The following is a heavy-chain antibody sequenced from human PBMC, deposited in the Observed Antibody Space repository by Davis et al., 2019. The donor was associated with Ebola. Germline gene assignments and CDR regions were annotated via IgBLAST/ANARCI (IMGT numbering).Heavy chain of an antibody. CDR1: GYTFTSYA. V-gene: IGHV1-3*01. CDR3: ARERVVCYDSSGYYSHFDY. Sequence: AASVKVSCKASGYTFTSYAMHWVRQAPGQRLEWMGWINAGNGNTKYSQKFQGRVTITRDTSASTAYMELSSLRSEDTAVYYCARERVVCYDSSGYYSHFDYWGQGTLVTVSS. CDR2: INAGNGNT. J-gene: IGHJ4*02. D-gene: IGHD3-22*01.